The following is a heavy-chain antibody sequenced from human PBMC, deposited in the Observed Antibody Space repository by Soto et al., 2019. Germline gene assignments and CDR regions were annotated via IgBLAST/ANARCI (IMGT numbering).Heavy chain of an antibody. CDR1: GYTFTSYD. Sequence: ASVKVSCKASGYTFTSYDINWVRQATGQGLEWMGWMNPNSGNTGYAQKFQGRVTMTRNTSISTAYMELSSLRSEDTAVYYCARSDYDFWSGYYYALYYYGMDVWGQGTTVTVSS. CDR3: ARSDYDFWSGYYYALYYYGMDV. V-gene: IGHV1-8*01. D-gene: IGHD3-3*01. CDR2: MNPNSGNT. J-gene: IGHJ6*02.